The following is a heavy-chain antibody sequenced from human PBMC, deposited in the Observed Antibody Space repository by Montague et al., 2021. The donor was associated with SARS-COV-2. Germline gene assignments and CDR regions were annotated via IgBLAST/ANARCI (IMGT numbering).Heavy chain of an antibody. CDR2: ISSSSSYI. D-gene: IGHD2-21*01. CDR3: ARTLTTVISDCFDY. Sequence: SLRLSCAASGFTFSSYSMNWVRQAPGKGLEWVSSISSSSSYIYYADSVKGRFTISRDNAKNSLYLQMNSLRAEDTAVYYCARTLTTVISDCFDYWGQGTLVTVSS. CDR1: GFTFSSYS. J-gene: IGHJ4*02. V-gene: IGHV3-21*01.